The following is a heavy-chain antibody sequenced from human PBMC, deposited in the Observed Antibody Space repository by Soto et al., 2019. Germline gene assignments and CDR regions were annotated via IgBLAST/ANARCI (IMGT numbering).Heavy chain of an antibody. Sequence: ASVKVSCKSFGGPLPTHVISRVRPAPRPGLEWMGGIIPIFGTANYAQKFQGRVTITADESTSTAYMELSSLRSEDTAVYYCATTDYDFWSGYSPGRWFDPWGQGTLVTVSS. CDR1: GGPLPTHV. CDR3: ATTDYDFWSGYSPGRWFDP. J-gene: IGHJ5*02. CDR2: IIPIFGTA. D-gene: IGHD3-3*01. V-gene: IGHV1-69*13.